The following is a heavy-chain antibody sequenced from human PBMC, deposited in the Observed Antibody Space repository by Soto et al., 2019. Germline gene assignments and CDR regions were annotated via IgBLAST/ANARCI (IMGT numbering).Heavy chain of an antibody. Sequence: SETLSLTCTVSGGSISSSSYYWGWIRQPPGKGLEWIGSIYYSGSTYYNPSLKSRVTISVDTSKNQFSLKLSSVTAADTAVYYCARPSALYDSSGYRRGPRYYYGMDVWGQGTTVTVSS. CDR1: GGSISSSSYY. D-gene: IGHD3-22*01. V-gene: IGHV4-39*01. CDR2: IYYSGST. J-gene: IGHJ6*02. CDR3: ARPSALYDSSGYRRGPRYYYGMDV.